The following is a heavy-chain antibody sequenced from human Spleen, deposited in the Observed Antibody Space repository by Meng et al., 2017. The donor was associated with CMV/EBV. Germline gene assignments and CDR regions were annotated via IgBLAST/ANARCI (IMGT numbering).Heavy chain of an antibody. V-gene: IGHV3-9*01. Sequence: SLKISCAASGFTFDDYAMHWVRQAPGKGLEWVSGISWNSGSIGYADSVKGRFTISRDNAKNSLYLQMNSLRAEDTAVYYCARYCSSTSCYRNYYYGMDVWGQGTTVTVSS. J-gene: IGHJ6*02. D-gene: IGHD2-2*01. CDR2: ISWNSGSI. CDR1: GFTFDDYA. CDR3: ARYCSSTSCYRNYYYGMDV.